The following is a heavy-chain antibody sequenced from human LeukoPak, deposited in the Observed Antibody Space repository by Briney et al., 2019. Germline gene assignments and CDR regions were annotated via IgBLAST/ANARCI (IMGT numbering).Heavy chain of an antibody. J-gene: IGHJ5*02. CDR1: GFTFSSYG. CDR3: AKGVLWFGETTGPHWFDP. CDR2: ISGSGGST. Sequence: GGSLRLSCAASGFTFSSYGMSWVRQAPGKGLEWVSAISGSGGSTYYADSVKGRFTISRDNSKNTLYLQMNSLRAEDTAVYYCAKGVLWFGETTGPHWFDPWGQGTLVTVSS. D-gene: IGHD3-10*01. V-gene: IGHV3-23*01.